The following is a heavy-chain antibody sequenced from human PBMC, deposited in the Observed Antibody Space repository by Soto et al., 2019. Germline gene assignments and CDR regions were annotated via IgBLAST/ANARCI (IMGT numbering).Heavy chain of an antibody. Sequence: PSDTLSLTCSVSGGSISSSSYNWDWIRQPPGKGLEWIGTIYYNGDTDYNPSLKSRATISVDASDFQFSLKLSSVTAADTSIYYCARFSGNAFDIWGHGTLVIVSS. J-gene: IGHJ3*02. CDR2: IYYNGDT. CDR3: ARFSGNAFDI. CDR1: GGSISSSSYN. V-gene: IGHV4-39*01.